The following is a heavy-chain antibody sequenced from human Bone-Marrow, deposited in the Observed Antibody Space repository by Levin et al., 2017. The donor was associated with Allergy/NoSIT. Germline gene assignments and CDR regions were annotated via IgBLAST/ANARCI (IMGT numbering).Heavy chain of an antibody. V-gene: IGHV3-15*01. Sequence: GGSLRLSCVASGFTFSNAWMSWVRQAPGKGLEWVGHIKGKSDGGTTDYAAAVKGRFTISREDSKKEVYLQTNSLKTEDTAVYYCTTRLAGGYWGQGTLVTVS. J-gene: IGHJ4*02. CDR3: TTRLAGGY. D-gene: IGHD2-15*01. CDR1: GFTFSNAW. CDR2: IKGKSDGGTT.